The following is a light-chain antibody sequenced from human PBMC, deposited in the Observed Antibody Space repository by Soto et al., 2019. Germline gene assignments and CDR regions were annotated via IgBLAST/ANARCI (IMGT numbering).Light chain of an antibody. CDR2: GNT. CDR1: SSNIGAGYD. Sequence: QPVLTQPPSVSGAPGQRVTISCTGNSSNIGAGYDVHWYQQLPGTAPKLLIYGNTNRPSGVPDRFSGSKSGTSASLAITGLQAEDEADYYCQSYDSSLSSYVFGTGTKVTVL. J-gene: IGLJ1*01. CDR3: QSYDSSLSSYV. V-gene: IGLV1-40*01.